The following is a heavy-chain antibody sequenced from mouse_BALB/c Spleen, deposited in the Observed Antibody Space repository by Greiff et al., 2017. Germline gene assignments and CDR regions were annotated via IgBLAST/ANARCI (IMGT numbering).Heavy chain of an antibody. D-gene: IGHD1-1*01. Sequence: DVKLQESGPGLVKPSQSLSLTCTVTGYSITSDYAWNWIRQFPGNKLEWMGYISYSGSTSYNPSLKSRISITRDTSKNQFFLQLNSVTTEDTATYYCARSYYGSSSFDYWGQGTTLTVSS. CDR3: ARSYYGSSSFDY. V-gene: IGHV3-2*02. CDR2: ISYSGST. CDR1: GYSITSDYA. J-gene: IGHJ2*01.